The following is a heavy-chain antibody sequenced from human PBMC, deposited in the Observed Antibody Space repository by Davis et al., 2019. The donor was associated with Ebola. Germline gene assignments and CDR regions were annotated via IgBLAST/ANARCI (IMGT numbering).Heavy chain of an antibody. CDR3: ARGLSGSPPPAAIFDY. J-gene: IGHJ4*02. D-gene: IGHD2-2*01. CDR2: IYYSGST. Sequence: SETLSLTCTVSGGSISSGGYYWSWIRQHPGKGLEWIGYIYYSGSTYYNPSLKSRVTISVDTSKNQFSLKLTSVTAADTAVYFCARGLSGSPPPAAIFDYWGQGTLVTVSS. V-gene: IGHV4-31*03. CDR1: GGSISSGGYY.